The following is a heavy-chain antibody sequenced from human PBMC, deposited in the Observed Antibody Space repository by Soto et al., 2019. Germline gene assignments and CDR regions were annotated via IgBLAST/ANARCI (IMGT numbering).Heavy chain of an antibody. CDR1: GFTVSSKY. CDR3: ARDDVLCNGGRCYGIALDV. J-gene: IGHJ6*04. CDR2: IQSGGPT. V-gene: IGHV3-66*01. Sequence: EVHLVESGGGLVQPGGSLRLSCAASGFTVSSKYMSWVRQAPGKGLEWVSLIQSGGPTYYADYVKGRFTISRDTSENKLHLQMDSLRAEDRAVYHGARDDVLCNGGRCYGIALDVWGKGTTVTVSS. D-gene: IGHD2-15*01.